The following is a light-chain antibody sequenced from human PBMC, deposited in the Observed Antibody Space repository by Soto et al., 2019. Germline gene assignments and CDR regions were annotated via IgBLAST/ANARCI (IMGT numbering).Light chain of an antibody. CDR3: QQSYSTPRT. Sequence: DIQMTQSPSSLSASVGDRVTITCRASQSITSYLNWYQQKPGKAPKRLIYTASRLDSGVPSRFSGSGSGTDFALTISRLQPEDFATYYCQQSYSTPRTFGQGTKVEI. CDR1: QSITSY. J-gene: IGKJ1*01. V-gene: IGKV1-39*01. CDR2: TAS.